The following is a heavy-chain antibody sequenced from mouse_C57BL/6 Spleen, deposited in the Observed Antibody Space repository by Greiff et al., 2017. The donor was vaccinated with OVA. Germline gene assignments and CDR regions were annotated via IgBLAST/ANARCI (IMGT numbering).Heavy chain of an antibody. D-gene: IGHD4-1*01. Sequence: VQLQQSGPELVKPGASVKISCKASGYTFTDYYMNWVKQSHGKSLEWIGDINPNNGGTSYNQKFKGKATLTVDKSSSTAYMELRSLTSEDSAVYYCALRGTGTWYFDVWGTGTTVTVSS. V-gene: IGHV1-26*01. CDR2: INPNNGGT. CDR3: ALRGTGTWYFDV. J-gene: IGHJ1*03. CDR1: GYTFTDYY.